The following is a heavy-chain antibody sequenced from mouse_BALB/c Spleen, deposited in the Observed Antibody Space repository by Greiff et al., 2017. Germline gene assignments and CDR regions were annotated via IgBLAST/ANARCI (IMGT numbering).Heavy chain of an antibody. J-gene: IGHJ4*01. Sequence: EVKVVESGGGLVKPGGSLKLSCAASGFTFSSYAMSWVRQTPEKRLEWVASISSGGSTYYPDSVKGRFTISRDNAGNILYLQMSSLRSEDTAMYYCARVDGNYAAMDYWGQGTSVTVSS. CDR2: ISSGGST. CDR3: ARVDGNYAAMDY. D-gene: IGHD2-1*01. CDR1: GFTFSSYA. V-gene: IGHV5-6-5*01.